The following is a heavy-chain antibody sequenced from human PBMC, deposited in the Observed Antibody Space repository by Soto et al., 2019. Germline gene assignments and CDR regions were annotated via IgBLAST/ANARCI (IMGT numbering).Heavy chain of an antibody. CDR1: GFTFSSYP. CDR2: VSGSGGST. D-gene: IGHD4-17*01. CDR3: AKEGTTVTTCYDH. Sequence: EVQLLESGGGLVQPGGSLRLSCAASGFTFSSYPMSWVRQAPGKGLEWVSAVSGSGGSTKYADSVKGRFTVSRDNSKNTLYLQMNSLRAEDTAVYYCAKEGTTVTTCYDHWGQGTLVTVSS. J-gene: IGHJ4*02. V-gene: IGHV3-23*01.